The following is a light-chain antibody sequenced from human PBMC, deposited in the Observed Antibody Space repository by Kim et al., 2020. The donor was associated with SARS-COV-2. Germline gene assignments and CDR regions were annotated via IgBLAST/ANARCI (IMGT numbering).Light chain of an antibody. CDR3: QQYDSWPPYT. J-gene: IGKJ2*01. CDR1: QSIGFN. V-gene: IGKV3-15*01. Sequence: VSPGESDTLSCRASQSIGFNVDWYQQKPGQASRILSRGASTRATGFPARCSGSGSGTEFTLTISSLQSEDFAIYYCQQYDSWPPYTFGQGTKLEI. CDR2: GAS.